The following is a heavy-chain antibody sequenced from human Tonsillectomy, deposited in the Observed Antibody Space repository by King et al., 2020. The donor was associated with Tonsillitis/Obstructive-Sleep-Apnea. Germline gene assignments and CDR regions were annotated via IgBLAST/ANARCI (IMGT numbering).Heavy chain of an antibody. J-gene: IGHJ6*03. V-gene: IGHV3-15*01. D-gene: IGHD2-2*01. CDR3: TDIVVIPAAIPHVGYMYYHFMDV. CDR2: IKSETDGGTT. Sequence: VQLVESGGGLVKPGGSLRLSCAASGFSFSHAWMSWVRQDPGKGLEWVGRIKSETDGGTTDYAAPVKGRFTISRDDSKNMLYLQMKSLKTEDTAVYYCTDIVVIPAAIPHVGYMYYHFMDVWGKGTTVTVSS. CDR1: GFSFSHAW.